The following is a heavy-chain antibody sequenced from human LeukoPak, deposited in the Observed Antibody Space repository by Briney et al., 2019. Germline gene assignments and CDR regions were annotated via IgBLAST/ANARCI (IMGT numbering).Heavy chain of an antibody. CDR2: ISAYNGNT. Sequence: ASVKVSCKASGYTFTSYGISWVRQAPGQGLEWMGWISAYNGNTNYAQKLQGRVTMTTDTSTSTAYMELRSLRSDDTAVCYCARGPGYSSGWYSNWFDPWGQGTLVTVSS. D-gene: IGHD6-19*01. V-gene: IGHV1-18*04. CDR1: GYTFTSYG. J-gene: IGHJ5*02. CDR3: ARGPGYSSGWYSNWFDP.